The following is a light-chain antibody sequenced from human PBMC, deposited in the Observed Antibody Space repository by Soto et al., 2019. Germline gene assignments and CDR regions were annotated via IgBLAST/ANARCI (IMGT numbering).Light chain of an antibody. CDR3: QQYYSTPPVT. V-gene: IGKV4-1*01. CDR1: QSVLYSSNNKNY. CDR2: WAS. Sequence: DIVMTQYPDSLAVSLGERATINCKSSQSVLYSSNNKNYLAWYQQKPGQPPKLLIYWASTRESGVPDRFSGSGSGTDFTLTISSLQAEDVAVYYCQQYYSTPPVTFGQGTKVDIK. J-gene: IGKJ1*01.